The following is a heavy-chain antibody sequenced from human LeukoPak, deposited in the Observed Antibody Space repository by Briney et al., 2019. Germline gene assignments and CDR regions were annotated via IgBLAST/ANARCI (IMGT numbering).Heavy chain of an antibody. D-gene: IGHD6-19*01. J-gene: IGHJ5*02. CDR2: IYSSGST. CDR3: ARGSSGWFLHFFDP. CDR1: GDSINSYY. Sequence: SETLSLTCIVSGDSINSYYWGWIRQPAGKGLEWVGAIYSSGSTTYSPSLKSRVTMSVDTSKSQFSLKLSSVTAADSAVYYCARGSSGWFLHFFDPWGQGTLVTVSS. V-gene: IGHV4-4*07.